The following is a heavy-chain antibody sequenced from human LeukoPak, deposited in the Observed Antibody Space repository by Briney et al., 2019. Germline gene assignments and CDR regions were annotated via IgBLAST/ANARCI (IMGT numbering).Heavy chain of an antibody. CDR1: GFDLNTYG. J-gene: IGHJ5*02. CDR3: ARGDPHADL. V-gene: IGHV3-48*03. Sequence: PGGSLRLSCAASGFDLNTYGMNWVRQAPGKGLEWIADITISGHTKNYADSVKGRFTISRDNAGTSLYLQMNSLRVEDTGVYYCARGDPHADLWGQGTLVTVSS. CDR2: ITISGHTK.